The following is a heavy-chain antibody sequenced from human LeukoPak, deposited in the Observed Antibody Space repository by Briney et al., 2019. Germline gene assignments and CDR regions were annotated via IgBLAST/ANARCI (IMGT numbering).Heavy chain of an antibody. V-gene: IGHV1-46*01. CDR1: GYTFTGYY. J-gene: IGHJ5*02. CDR2: INPSDGST. Sequence: GASVKVSCKASGYTFTGYYMHWLRQAPGQGLEWIGIINPSDGSTTYAQKFQGRVTITRNTSISTAYMELSSLRSEDTAFYYCATDHSMANTAWWFDPWGQGTLVTVSS. CDR3: ATDHSMANTAWWFDP. D-gene: IGHD5-24*01.